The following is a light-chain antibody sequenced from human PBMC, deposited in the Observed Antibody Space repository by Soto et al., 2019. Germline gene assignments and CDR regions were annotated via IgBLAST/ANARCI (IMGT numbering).Light chain of an antibody. CDR3: HQSYILPRP. V-gene: IGKV1-39*01. J-gene: IGKJ2*01. CDR2: AAS. Sequence: DLQMTQSPSSLSASVGDRVTITCRASQSISSYLNWYQQKPGKAPKLLIYAASSLQSGVASRFSGSGAGTDFPRTLSSLQPEEFATNCCHQSYILPRPLGRGTRLNIK. CDR1: QSISSY.